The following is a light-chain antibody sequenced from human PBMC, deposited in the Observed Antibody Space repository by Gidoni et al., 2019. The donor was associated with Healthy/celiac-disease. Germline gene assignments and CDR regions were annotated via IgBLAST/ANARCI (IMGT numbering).Light chain of an antibody. J-gene: IGLJ3*02. CDR1: SSNIGSNY. V-gene: IGLV1-47*01. CDR3: AAWDDSLSGPV. CDR2: RNN. Sequence: QSVLTQPPSASRTPGQRVTISCSGSSSNIGSNYVYWYQQRPGTAPKLLINRNNQRPSGVPDRFAGSKSGTAASLAISGLRSEDEADYYCAAWDDSLSGPVFG.